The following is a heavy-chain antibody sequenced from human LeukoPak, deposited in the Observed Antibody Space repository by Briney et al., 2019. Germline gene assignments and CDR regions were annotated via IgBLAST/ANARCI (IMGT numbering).Heavy chain of an antibody. CDR3: ARCRPDSSGSADY. CDR2: ITGSGGST. D-gene: IGHD6-19*01. J-gene: IGHJ4*02. CDR1: GFTFSTYA. Sequence: GGSLRLSCAASGFTFSTYAMTWVRQAPGKGLEWVSSITGSGGSTYYADSVKGRFTISRDNSENTVFLQMDSLRAEDTAVYYCARCRPDSSGSADYWGQGTLVTVS. V-gene: IGHV3-23*01.